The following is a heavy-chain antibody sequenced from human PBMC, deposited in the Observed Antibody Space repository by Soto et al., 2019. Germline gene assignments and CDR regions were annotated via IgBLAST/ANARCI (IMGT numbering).Heavy chain of an antibody. Sequence: GESLKISCKGSGYSFTSCWIGWVRQMPGKGLEWMGIIYPGDSDTRYSPSFQGQVTISADKSISTAYLQWSSLKASDTAMYYCARWHGNYYYYYGMDVWGQGTTVTVSS. V-gene: IGHV5-51*01. CDR1: GYSFTSCW. CDR3: ARWHGNYYYYYGMDV. J-gene: IGHJ6*02. D-gene: IGHD2-15*01. CDR2: IYPGDSDT.